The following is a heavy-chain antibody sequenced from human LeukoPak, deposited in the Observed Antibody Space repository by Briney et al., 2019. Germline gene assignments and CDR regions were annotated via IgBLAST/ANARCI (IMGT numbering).Heavy chain of an antibody. CDR1: GFISSNAW. CDR2: IKSKTDGGTR. D-gene: IGHD4/OR15-4a*01. J-gene: IGHJ3*02. Sequence: GGSLRLSCAVSGFISSNAWMSWVRQAPGKGLEWVGRIKSKTDGGTRDYAAPVKGRFTISRDDSKNTLYLQMNSLKTEDTAVYYCTTFDYAAFLIWGQGTVVTVFS. CDR3: TTFDYAAFLI. V-gene: IGHV3-15*01.